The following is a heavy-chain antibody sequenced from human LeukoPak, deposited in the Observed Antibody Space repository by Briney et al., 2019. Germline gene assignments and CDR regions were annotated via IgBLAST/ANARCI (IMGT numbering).Heavy chain of an antibody. J-gene: IGHJ4*02. CDR1: GFTFSSYW. D-gene: IGHD3-22*01. Sequence: GGSLRLSCAASGFTFSSYWMHWVRQAPGKGLVWVSRINSDGSSTSYADSVKGRFTISRDNAKNTLYLQMNSLRAEDTAVYYCARDETYYYDSSGYDHWGQGTLVTVSS. CDR2: INSDGSST. V-gene: IGHV3-74*01. CDR3: ARDETYYYDSSGYDH.